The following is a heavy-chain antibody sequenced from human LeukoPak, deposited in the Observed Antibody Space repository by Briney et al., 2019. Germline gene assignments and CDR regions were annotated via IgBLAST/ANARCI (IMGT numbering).Heavy chain of an antibody. CDR1: GGSISSSSYY. V-gene: IGHV4-39*01. CDR2: IYYSGST. D-gene: IGHD3-10*01. J-gene: IGHJ4*02. CDR3: ARHNSPGGLLWLGELLGYFDY. Sequence: SETLSLTCTVSGGSISSSSYYWGWIRQPPGKGLEWIGSIYYSGSTYYNPSLKSRVTISVDTSKNQFSLKLSSVTAADTAVYYCARHNSPGGLLWLGELLGYFDYWGQGTLVTVSS.